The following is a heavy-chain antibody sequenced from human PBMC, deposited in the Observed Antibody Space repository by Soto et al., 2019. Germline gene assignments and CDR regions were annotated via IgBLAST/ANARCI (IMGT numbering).Heavy chain of an antibody. Sequence: VSLLGCRCTFRRYAISWVRQAPGQGLEWMGGIIPIFGTANYAQKFQGRVTITADKSTSTDYMELSSLRSEDTAVYYCARGIAARRVYYYAMDVWGQGTTVTVSS. V-gene: IGHV1-69*06. CDR1: RCTFRRYA. D-gene: IGHD6-6*01. CDR2: IIPIFGTA. CDR3: ARGIAARRVYYYAMDV. J-gene: IGHJ6*02.